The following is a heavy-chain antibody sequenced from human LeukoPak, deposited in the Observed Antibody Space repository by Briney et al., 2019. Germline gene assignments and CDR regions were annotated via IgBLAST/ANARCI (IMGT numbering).Heavy chain of an antibody. V-gene: IGHV3-48*03. CDR3: ARDKREWEPNDAFDI. Sequence: GGSLRLSCAASGFTFSSYEMNWVRQAPGKGLEWVSYISSSGSTIYYADSVKGRFTISRDNAKNSLYLQMNSLRAEDTALYYCARDKREWEPNDAFDIWGQGTMVTVSS. CDR2: ISSSGSTI. CDR1: GFTFSSYE. D-gene: IGHD1-26*01. J-gene: IGHJ3*02.